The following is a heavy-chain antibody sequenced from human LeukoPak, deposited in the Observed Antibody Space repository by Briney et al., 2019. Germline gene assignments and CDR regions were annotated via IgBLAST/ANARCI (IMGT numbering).Heavy chain of an antibody. CDR2: IYYSGST. Sequence: SETLSLTCTVSGGSISSSSYYWGWIRQPPGKGLEWIGSIYYSGSTYYNPSLKSRVTISVDTSKNQFSLKLSSATAADTAVYYCARPHGGYYGSGSYYNEGDYWGQGTLVTVSS. V-gene: IGHV4-39*01. D-gene: IGHD3-10*01. CDR3: ARPHGGYYGSGSYYNEGDY. J-gene: IGHJ4*02. CDR1: GGSISSSSYY.